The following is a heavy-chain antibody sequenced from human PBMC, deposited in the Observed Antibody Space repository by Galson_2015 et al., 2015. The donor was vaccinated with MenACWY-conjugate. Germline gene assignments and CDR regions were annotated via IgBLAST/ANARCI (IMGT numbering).Heavy chain of an antibody. D-gene: IGHD3-22*01. J-gene: IGHJ5*02. Sequence: CAISGDSVSSNSAAWNWIRQSPSRGFEWLGRTYYRSQWHYDYAVSVKGRMTINPDTSKNEISLQLHSVTSEDTAVYYCAREGSSRYHSDYFCCASWGQGTLVTVSS. CDR1: GDSVSSNSAA. V-gene: IGHV6-1*01. CDR2: TYYRSQWHY. CDR3: AREGSSRYHSDYFCCAS.